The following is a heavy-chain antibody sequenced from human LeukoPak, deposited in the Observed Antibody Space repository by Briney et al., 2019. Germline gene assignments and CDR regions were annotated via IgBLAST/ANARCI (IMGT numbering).Heavy chain of an antibody. CDR2: ISGRGGST. J-gene: IGHJ4*02. CDR3: AKTGAVLIVYFFDS. Sequence: PGGSLRLSCAASGFTFSDYAMTWVRQAPGKGLEWVSGISGRGGSTYYADSVKGRFTISRDNSKNTLYLQMNSLRAEDTAVYYCAKTGAVLIVYFFDSWGQGALVTVSS. V-gene: IGHV3-23*01. D-gene: IGHD2-15*01. CDR1: GFTFSDYA.